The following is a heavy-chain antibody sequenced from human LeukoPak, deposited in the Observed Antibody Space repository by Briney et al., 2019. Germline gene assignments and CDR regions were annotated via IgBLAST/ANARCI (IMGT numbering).Heavy chain of an antibody. V-gene: IGHV3-33*01. D-gene: IGHD6-6*01. CDR3: ARESLKYSSSYYFDY. J-gene: IGHJ4*02. CDR2: IWYDGSNK. Sequence: GGSLRLSCAASGFTFSSYGMHWVRQAPGKGLEWVAVIWYDGSNKYYADSVKGRFTISRVNSKNTLYLQMNSLRAEDTAVYYCARESLKYSSSYYFDYWGQGTLVTVSS. CDR1: GFTFSSYG.